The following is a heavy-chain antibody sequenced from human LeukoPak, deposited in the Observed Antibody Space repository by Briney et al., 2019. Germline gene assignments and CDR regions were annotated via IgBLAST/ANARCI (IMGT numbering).Heavy chain of an antibody. CDR1: GYSFTSYW. CDR2: IYPGDSDT. D-gene: IGHD5-18*01. Sequence: GESLKISCKGSGYSFTSYWIGWVRQMPGKGLEWMGIIYPGDSDTRYGPSFQGQVTISADKSISTAYLQWSSLKASDTAMYYCARRTAMALPQFDYWGQGTLVTVSS. J-gene: IGHJ4*02. V-gene: IGHV5-51*01. CDR3: ARRTAMALPQFDY.